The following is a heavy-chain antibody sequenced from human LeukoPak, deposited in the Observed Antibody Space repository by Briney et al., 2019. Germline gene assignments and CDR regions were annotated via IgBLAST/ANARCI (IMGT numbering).Heavy chain of an antibody. CDR2: INPSGGST. V-gene: IGHV1-46*01. J-gene: IGHJ6*02. D-gene: IGHD3-10*01. CDR3: ARDRWFGELHYYYYYYGMDV. CDR1: GYTFTSYY. Sequence: ASVKVSCKASGYTFTSYYMHWVRQAPGQGLEWMGIINPSGGSTSYAQKFQGRVTMTRDTSTSTVYMELSSLRSEDTAVYCCARDRWFGELHYYYYYYGMDVWGQGTTVTVSS.